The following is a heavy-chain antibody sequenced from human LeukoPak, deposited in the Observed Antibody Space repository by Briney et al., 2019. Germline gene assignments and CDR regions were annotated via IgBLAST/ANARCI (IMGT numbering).Heavy chain of an antibody. Sequence: GGSLRLSCAASGFTFSSYGMHWVRQAPGKGLEWVAVIWYDGSNKYYADSVKGRFTISRDNSKNTLYLQMNSLRAEDTAVYYCARGQVRRGGDYYGMDVWGQGTTVTVSS. D-gene: IGHD2-21*01. CDR2: IWYDGSNK. V-gene: IGHV3-33*01. J-gene: IGHJ6*02. CDR3: ARGQVRRGGDYYGMDV. CDR1: GFTFSSYG.